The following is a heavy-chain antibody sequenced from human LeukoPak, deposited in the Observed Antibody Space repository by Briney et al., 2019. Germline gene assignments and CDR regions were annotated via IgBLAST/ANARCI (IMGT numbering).Heavy chain of an antibody. CDR2: INPSGGST. J-gene: IGHJ1*01. CDR3: ASYDSSGYPSFQH. CDR1: GYTFTSYY. Sequence: ASVKVSCKASGYTFTSYYMHWVRQAPGQGLEWMGIINPSGGSTSYAQKFQGRVTMTRDTSTSTVYMELSSLRSEDTAVYYCASYDSSGYPSFQHWGQGTLVTVSS. V-gene: IGHV1-46*03. D-gene: IGHD3-22*01.